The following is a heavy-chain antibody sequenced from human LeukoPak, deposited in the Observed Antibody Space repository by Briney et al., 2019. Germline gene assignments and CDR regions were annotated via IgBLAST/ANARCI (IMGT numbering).Heavy chain of an antibody. CDR1: EFTFSSYW. CDR3: ARIVVVPAAMRGDYYMDV. Sequence: GGSLRLSCAASEFTFSSYWMSWVRQAPGKGLEWVANIKQDGSEKYYVDSVKGRFTISRDNAKNSLYLQMNSLRAEDTAVYYCARIVVVPAAMRGDYYMDVWGKGTTVTVSS. CDR2: IKQDGSEK. D-gene: IGHD2-2*01. V-gene: IGHV3-7*01. J-gene: IGHJ6*03.